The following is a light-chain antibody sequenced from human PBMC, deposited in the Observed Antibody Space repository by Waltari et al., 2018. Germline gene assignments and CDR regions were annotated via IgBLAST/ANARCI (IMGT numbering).Light chain of an antibody. CDR1: QSVLYSSNNKNY. J-gene: IGKJ2*01. Sequence: DIVMTQSPDSLAVSLGERATINCTSSQSVLYSSNNKNYLAWYRQKPGQPPELLIYWASSRESVVPGRSNGSGSGTDFALTISSLQAEDVAVYYCQQYYSIPYTFGQGTKLEIK. CDR2: WAS. V-gene: IGKV4-1*01. CDR3: QQYYSIPYT.